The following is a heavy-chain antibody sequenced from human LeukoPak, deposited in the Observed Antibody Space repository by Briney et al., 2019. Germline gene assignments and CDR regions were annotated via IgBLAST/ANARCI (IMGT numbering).Heavy chain of an antibody. Sequence: GGSLRLSCAASGFTFSTSNMDWVRQTPGKGLEWLSYISSSSSTIYYRDSVRGRFTISRDNAKNSLYLQMNSLRAEDTAVYYCARDQGVVIGIYYIAAAGTNDYWGQGTLVTVSS. J-gene: IGHJ4*02. V-gene: IGHV3-48*04. CDR1: GFTFSTSN. CDR3: ARDQGVVIGIYYIAAAGTNDY. D-gene: IGHD6-13*01. CDR2: ISSSSSTI.